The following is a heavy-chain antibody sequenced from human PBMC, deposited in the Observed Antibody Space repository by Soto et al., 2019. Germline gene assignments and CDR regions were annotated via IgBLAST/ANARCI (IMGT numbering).Heavy chain of an antibody. CDR1: GGSITSSY. CDR2: IYDTGISGYTLST. CDR3: ARGEDAFFYYGLDV. Sequence: PSETLSLTCTVSGGSITSSYWSWIRRPPGKGLEWIAYIYDTGISGYTLSTSYNPSLTSRVTMSVDTSKSQFSLKLTSVTAADTAVYYCARGEDAFFYYGLDVWGQGITVTVSS. V-gene: IGHV4-59*01. J-gene: IGHJ6*02.